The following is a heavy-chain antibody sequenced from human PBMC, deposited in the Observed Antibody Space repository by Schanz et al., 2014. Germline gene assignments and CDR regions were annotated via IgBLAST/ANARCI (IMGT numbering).Heavy chain of an antibody. Sequence: QVQLVQSGADVKKPGASVKVSCKASGNTLSAYYIHWIRQAPGQGLEWMGWIDPNSGGTNYAQKFQGRVRMTRDTSTSTVYMELSSLRSEDTAVFYCATEAIRQTYNYYGMDVWGQGTTVTVSS. CDR1: GNTLSAYY. D-gene: IGHD3-3*01. J-gene: IGHJ6*02. V-gene: IGHV1-2*02. CDR3: ATEAIRQTYNYYGMDV. CDR2: IDPNSGGT.